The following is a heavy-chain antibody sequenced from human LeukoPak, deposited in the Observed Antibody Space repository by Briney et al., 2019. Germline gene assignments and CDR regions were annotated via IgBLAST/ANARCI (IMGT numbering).Heavy chain of an antibody. V-gene: IGHV3-30-3*01. Sequence: GGSLRLSCAASGFTVSSNYMSWVRQAPGKGLEWVAVISYDGSNKYYADSVKGRFTISRDNSKNTLYLQMNSLRAEDTAVYYCAREGPYGSGSYGAFDIWGQGTMVTVSS. D-gene: IGHD3-10*01. CDR1: GFTVSSNY. CDR2: ISYDGSNK. J-gene: IGHJ3*02. CDR3: AREGPYGSGSYGAFDI.